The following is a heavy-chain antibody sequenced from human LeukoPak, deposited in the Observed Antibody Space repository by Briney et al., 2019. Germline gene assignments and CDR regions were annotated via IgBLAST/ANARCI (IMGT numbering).Heavy chain of an antibody. CDR1: GFTVSRNY. V-gene: IGHV3-53*01. CDR2: IYSGGNT. Sequence: GGSLRLSCAASGFTVSRNYMSWVRQAPGKGLEWVSVIYSGGNTYYADSVKGRFTISRDNSKNTVSLQMDSLRAEDTAVYYCTRGRYGSESWGQGTLVTVSS. CDR3: TRGRYGSES. J-gene: IGHJ5*02. D-gene: IGHD3-10*01.